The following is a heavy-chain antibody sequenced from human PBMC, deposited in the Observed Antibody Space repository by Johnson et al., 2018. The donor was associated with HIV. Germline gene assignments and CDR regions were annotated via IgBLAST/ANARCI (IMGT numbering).Heavy chain of an antibody. J-gene: IGHJ3*02. CDR3: ARIPARWYLNDAFDI. D-gene: IGHD6-13*01. V-gene: IGHV3-66*02. CDR1: GFTVSSNY. Sequence: VQLVESGGGLVKPGGSLRLSCAASGFTVSSNYMSWVRQAPGKGLEWVSVIYSGGSTYYADSVKGRFTISRDNSKNTLYLQMTSLRAEDTAVYYCARIPARWYLNDAFDIWGQGTMVTVSS. CDR2: IYSGGST.